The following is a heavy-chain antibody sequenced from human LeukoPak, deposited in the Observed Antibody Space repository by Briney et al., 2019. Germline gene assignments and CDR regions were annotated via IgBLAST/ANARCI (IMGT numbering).Heavy chain of an antibody. J-gene: IGHJ4*02. CDR1: GCTFSRST. V-gene: IGHV3-7*01. Sequence: GSVRLSCVVSGCTFSRSTMTWVRQAPGKGPEWVAKMKEDGTQIHYVDSVKGRFTISRDNAKNSLFLQMNSLRVEDTAVYYCATGGAPGGRFENWGQGMLVTVSS. D-gene: IGHD1-26*01. CDR3: ATGGAPGGRFEN. CDR2: MKEDGTQI.